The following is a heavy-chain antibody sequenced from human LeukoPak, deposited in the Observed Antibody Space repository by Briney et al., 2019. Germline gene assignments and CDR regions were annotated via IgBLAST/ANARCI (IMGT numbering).Heavy chain of an antibody. CDR2: IYSSGST. D-gene: IGHD2-21*01. CDR1: GGSISDYF. CDR3: ARGPYCGDDCYFDS. V-gene: IGHV4-4*07. J-gene: IGHJ4*02. Sequence: PSETLSLNCTVSGGSISDYFWSWIRQPGGKGLEWIGRIYSSGSTLYNPSLKSRVTMSVDTSKNQFSLRLTSVTAADTAVYYCARGPYCGDDCYFDSWGRGTLFTVSS.